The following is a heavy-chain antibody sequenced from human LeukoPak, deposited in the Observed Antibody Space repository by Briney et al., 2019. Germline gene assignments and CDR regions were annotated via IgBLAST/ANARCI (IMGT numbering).Heavy chain of an antibody. CDR3: ARMTGYSSSWTDY. Sequence: ASVKVSCKASGYTFTGYYMHWVRQAPGQGLEWMGWINPNGGGTNYAQKFQGRVTMTRDTSISTAYMELSRLRSDDTAVYYCARMTGYSSSWTDYWGQGTLVTVSS. CDR1: GYTFTGYY. D-gene: IGHD6-6*01. CDR2: INPNGGGT. V-gene: IGHV1-2*02. J-gene: IGHJ4*02.